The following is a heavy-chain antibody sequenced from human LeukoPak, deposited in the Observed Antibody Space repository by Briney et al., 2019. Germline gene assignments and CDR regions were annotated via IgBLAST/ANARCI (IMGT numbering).Heavy chain of an antibody. CDR1: GGTFSSYA. J-gene: IGHJ4*02. D-gene: IGHD3-16*01. Sequence: ASVKVSCKASGGTFSSYAISWVRQAPGQGLEWMGWINPNSGDTSYAQKFQGRVTLTSDTSIGTSYMELSSLTSDDTAVYYCARDGGFDYWGQGTLVTVSS. CDR2: INPNSGDT. CDR3: ARDGGFDY. V-gene: IGHV1-2*02.